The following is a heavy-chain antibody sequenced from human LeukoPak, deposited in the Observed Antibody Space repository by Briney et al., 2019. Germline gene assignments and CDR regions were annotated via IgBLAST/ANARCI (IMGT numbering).Heavy chain of an antibody. D-gene: IGHD2-2*01. CDR2: INPNSGGT. V-gene: IGHV1-2*02. CDR1: GYTFTGYY. Sequence: ASVKVSCKASGYTFTGYYMHWVRQAPGQGLEWMGWINPNSGGTNYAQKFQGRVTMTRDTSISTAYMELSRLRSDDTAVYYCARDYCSSTSCYYYYYYYMDVWGKGTTVTVSS. CDR3: ARDYCSSTSCYYYYYYYMDV. J-gene: IGHJ6*03.